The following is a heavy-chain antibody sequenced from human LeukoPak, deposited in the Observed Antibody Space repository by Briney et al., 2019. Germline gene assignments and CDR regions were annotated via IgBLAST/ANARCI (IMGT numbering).Heavy chain of an antibody. D-gene: IGHD2-2*01. Sequence: SETLSLTCTVSGGSISSYYWSWIRQPAGKGLEWIGRIYTSGSTNYNPSLKSRVTISVDTSKNQFSLKLSSVTAADTAVYYCARLGGYCSSTSCYYYYYYMDVWGKGTTVTVSS. CDR1: GGSISSYY. J-gene: IGHJ6*03. CDR3: ARLGGYCSSTSCYYYYYYMDV. V-gene: IGHV4-4*07. CDR2: IYTSGST.